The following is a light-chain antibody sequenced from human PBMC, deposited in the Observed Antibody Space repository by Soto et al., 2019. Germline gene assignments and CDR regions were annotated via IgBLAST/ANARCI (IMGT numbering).Light chain of an antibody. CDR1: NIGSKS. CDR2: DDS. V-gene: IGLV3-21*02. CDR3: QVWDSSSAYVV. Sequence: SYELTQPPSVSVAPGQTARITCGGNNIGSKSVHWYQQKPGQAPVLVVYDDSDRPSGLPEGFSGSNSGNTATLTISRVEAGDEADYYCQVWDSSSAYVVFGGGTKLTVL. J-gene: IGLJ2*01.